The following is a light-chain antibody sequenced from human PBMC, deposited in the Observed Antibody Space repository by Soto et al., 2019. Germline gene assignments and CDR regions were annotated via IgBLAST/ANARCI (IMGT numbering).Light chain of an antibody. CDR3: QQRHMWPL. Sequence: TVMTQSPATLSVSPGGRATLSCRASQSISDTLAWYQQKPGQAPRLLIYDAYNRATGIPPRFSGSGSGTDFTLTISSLEPEDSAVYYCQQRHMWPLFGQGTRLEIK. V-gene: IGKV3-11*01. CDR2: DAY. CDR1: QSISDT. J-gene: IGKJ5*01.